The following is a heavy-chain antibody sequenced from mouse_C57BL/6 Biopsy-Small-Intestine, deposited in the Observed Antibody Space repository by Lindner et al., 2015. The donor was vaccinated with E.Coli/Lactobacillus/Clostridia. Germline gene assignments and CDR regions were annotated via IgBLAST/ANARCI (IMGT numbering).Heavy chain of an antibody. Sequence: SVKVSCKASGYTFTGYYMHWVRQAPGQGLEWMGRINPNSGVTNYAQNFQGRVTMTWDTSVSTAYMELSSLRADDTAMFYCARERHSGYDFVYWGQGTLVTVSS. D-gene: IGHD1-1*01. CDR3: ARERHSGYDFVY. CDR1: GYTFTGYY. V-gene: IGHV1-53*01. J-gene: IGHJ4*01. CDR2: INPNSGVT.